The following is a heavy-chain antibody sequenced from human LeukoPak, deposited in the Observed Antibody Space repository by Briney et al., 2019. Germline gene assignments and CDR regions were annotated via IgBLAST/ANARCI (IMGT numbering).Heavy chain of an antibody. CDR3: ARVSRITIHSDY. V-gene: IGHV3-23*01. CDR2: ISGSGGST. Sequence: GGSLRLSCAASGFTFSSYAMSWVRQAPGKGLEWVSAISGSGGSTYYADSVKGRFTISRDNSKNTLYLQMNSLRAEDTAVYYCARVSRITIHSDYWGQGTLVTVSS. D-gene: IGHD3-10*01. J-gene: IGHJ4*02. CDR1: GFTFSSYA.